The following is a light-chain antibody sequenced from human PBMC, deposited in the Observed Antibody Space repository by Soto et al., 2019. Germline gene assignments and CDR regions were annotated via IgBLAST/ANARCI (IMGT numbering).Light chain of an antibody. J-gene: IGLJ1*01. CDR3: TSYTTSSTYV. Sequence: QSVLTQPASVSGSPGQSITISCTGTSSDVGNYIYVFWFQQHPGKAPKLIISEVSNRPSGVSSRFSGSKSGNTASLTISGLQAEDEAHYSCTSYTTSSTYVFGTGTKVTVL. CDR1: SSDVGNYIY. V-gene: IGLV2-14*01. CDR2: EVS.